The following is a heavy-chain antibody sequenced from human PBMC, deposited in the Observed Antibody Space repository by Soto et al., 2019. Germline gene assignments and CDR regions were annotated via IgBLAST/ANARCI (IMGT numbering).Heavy chain of an antibody. V-gene: IGHV5-10-1*01. D-gene: IGHD6-19*01. J-gene: IGHJ6*02. CDR3: ARHHFSSSGRFFYYYYGMDV. CDR1: GYSFTSYW. CDR2: IDPSDSYT. Sequence: ESLKISCKGSGYSFTSYWISWVRQMPGKGLEWMGRIDPSDSYTNYSPSFQGHVTISADKSISTAYLQWSSLKASDTAMYYCARHHFSSSGRFFYYYYGMDVWGQGTTVTVSS.